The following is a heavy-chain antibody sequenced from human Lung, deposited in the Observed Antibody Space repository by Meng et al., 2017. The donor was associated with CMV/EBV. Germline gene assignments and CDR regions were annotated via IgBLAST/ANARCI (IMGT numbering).Heavy chain of an antibody. D-gene: IGHD3-3*01. CDR3: ASKTDYDFSYDYGGSRGVDPSNF. CDR1: GYTFTGYR. J-gene: IGHJ4*02. V-gene: IGHV1-2*02. Sequence: ASVKVSXKASGYTFTGYRMHWVRQAPGQGLEWMGWISPNNGATNYAQRFQGRVTMTRDTSISTAYMELNRLTSDDTAMYYCASKTDYDFSYDYGGSRGVDPSNFWGQGTLVTVSS. CDR2: ISPNNGAT.